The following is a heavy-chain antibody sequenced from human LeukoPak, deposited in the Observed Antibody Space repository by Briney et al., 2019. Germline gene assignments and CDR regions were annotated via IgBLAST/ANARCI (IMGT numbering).Heavy chain of an antibody. D-gene: IGHD6-13*01. CDR2: INHSGST. V-gene: IGHV4-34*01. CDR3: ARGPRTSIAAAGWGYAFDI. J-gene: IGHJ3*02. CDR1: GGSFSGYY. Sequence: SETLSLTCAVYGGSFSGYYWSWIRQPPGKGLEWIGEINHSGSTNYNPSLKSRVTISVDTSKNQFSLKLSSVTAADTAVYYCARGPRTSIAAAGWGYAFDIWGQGTMVTVSS.